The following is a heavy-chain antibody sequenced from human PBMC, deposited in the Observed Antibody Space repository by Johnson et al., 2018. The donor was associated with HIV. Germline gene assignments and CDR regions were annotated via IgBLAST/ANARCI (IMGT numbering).Heavy chain of an antibody. CDR2: IRYDGSNK. D-gene: IGHD6-6*01. J-gene: IGHJ3*02. Sequence: QVQLVESGGGVVQPGRSLRLSCAASGFTFSSYAMHWVRQAPGKWLEWVAFIRYDGSNKYYADSVKGRFTISRDNSKNTLYLQMNSLRAEDTAVYYCAKDLDSSSWGAFDIWGQGTMVTVSS. CDR1: GFTFSSYA. V-gene: IGHV3-30*02. CDR3: AKDLDSSSWGAFDI.